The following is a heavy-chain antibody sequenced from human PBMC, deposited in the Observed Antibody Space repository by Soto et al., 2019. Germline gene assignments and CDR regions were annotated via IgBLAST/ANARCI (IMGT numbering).Heavy chain of an antibody. CDR2: IIPILGIA. D-gene: IGHD6-19*01. CDR3: ARGPYSSGWYGAFDI. J-gene: IGHJ3*02. CDR1: GGTFSSYT. V-gene: IGHV1-69*02. Sequence: QVQLVQSGAEVKKPGSSVKVSCKASGGTFSSYTISWVRQAPGQGLEWMGRIIPILGIANYAQKFQGRVTITADKSTSTDYMELSSLRSEDTAVYYCARGPYSSGWYGAFDIWGQGTMVTVSS.